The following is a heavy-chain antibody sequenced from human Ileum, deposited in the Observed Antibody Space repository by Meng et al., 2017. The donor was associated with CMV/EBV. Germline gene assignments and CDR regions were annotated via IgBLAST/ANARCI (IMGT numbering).Heavy chain of an antibody. CDR3: AKGVSVFGVVPDH. J-gene: IGHJ4*02. CDR1: GFTFSSYA. V-gene: IGHV3-23*01. D-gene: IGHD3-3*01. CDR2: VGGNGDGT. Sequence: GGSLRLSCIASGFTFSSYAMSWVRQAPGKGREGVSDVGGNGDGTYHADSVKGRFTISRDNSRNTLYLQMNSLRADDTAVYYCAKGVSVFGVVPDHWGQGTLVTVSS.